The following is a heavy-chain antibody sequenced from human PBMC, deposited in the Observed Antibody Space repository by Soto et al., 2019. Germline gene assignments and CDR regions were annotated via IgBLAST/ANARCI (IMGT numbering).Heavy chain of an antibody. D-gene: IGHD3-10*01. J-gene: IGHJ4*02. Sequence: PGGSLRLSCAASGFIVSDVYMSWVRQAPGKGLEWVSVIYASGSTYYADSVKGRFTISRDSSRNTLYLQMNSLRADDTAVYYCANWAYYYDYWGLGTLVTVSS. CDR2: IYASGST. CDR3: ANWAYYYDY. CDR1: GFIVSDVY. V-gene: IGHV3-53*01.